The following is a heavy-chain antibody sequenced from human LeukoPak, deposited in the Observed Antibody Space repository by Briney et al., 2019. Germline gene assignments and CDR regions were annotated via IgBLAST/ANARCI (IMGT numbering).Heavy chain of an antibody. V-gene: IGHV3-21*04. CDR2: VSSSGSYI. CDR1: GFTFSSYK. J-gene: IGHJ5*02. D-gene: IGHD2-15*01. CDR3: ARRGTPYCTVDSCHPNWFDP. Sequence: GGSLRLSRAASGFTFSSYKMNWVRQAPGKGLEWVSAVSSSGSYIFYADSVKGRFTISRDNAKNSVYLLMNSLRAEDTAVYYCARRGTPYCTVDSCHPNWFDPWGQGTLVTVSS.